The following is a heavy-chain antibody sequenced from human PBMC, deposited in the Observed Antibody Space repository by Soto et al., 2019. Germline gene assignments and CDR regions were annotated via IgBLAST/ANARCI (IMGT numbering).Heavy chain of an antibody. CDR3: AKCSYYGSGSYYTNAFDI. CDR2: ISGSGGST. CDR1: GFTFSSYA. J-gene: IGHJ3*02. V-gene: IGHV3-23*01. D-gene: IGHD3-10*01. Sequence: GGSLRLSCAASGFTFSSYAMSWVRQAPGKGLEWVSAISGSGGSTYYADSVKGRFTISRDNSKNTLYLQMNSLRAEDTAVYYCAKCSYYGSGSYYTNAFDIWGQGTMVTVSS.